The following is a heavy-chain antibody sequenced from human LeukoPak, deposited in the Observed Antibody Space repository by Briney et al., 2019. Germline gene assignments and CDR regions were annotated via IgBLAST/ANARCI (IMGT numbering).Heavy chain of an antibody. CDR3: ARNHVDGSDY. J-gene: IGHJ4*02. CDR2: IYHSGST. V-gene: IGHV4-38-2*02. CDR1: DYSISSGYY. D-gene: IGHD1-14*01. Sequence: PSETLSLTCTVSDYSISSGYYWGWIRQPPGKGLEWIGSIYHSGSTYYNPSLKSRVTISVDTFKNQFSLKLSSVTAADTAVYYCARNHVDGSDYWGQGTLVTVSS.